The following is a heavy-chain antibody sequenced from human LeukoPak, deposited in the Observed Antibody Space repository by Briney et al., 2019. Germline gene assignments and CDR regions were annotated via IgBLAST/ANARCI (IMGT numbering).Heavy chain of an antibody. CDR3: ARAKGGSEWELLPYYYYGMDV. J-gene: IGHJ6*02. Sequence: SETLSLTCTVSGGSISSYYWSWIRQPPGKGLEWIGYIYYSGSTNYNPSLRSRVTISVDTSKNQFSLKLSSVTAADTAVYYCARAKGGSEWELLPYYYYGMDVWGQGTTVTVSS. CDR1: GGSISSYY. CDR2: IYYSGST. V-gene: IGHV4-59*01. D-gene: IGHD1-26*01.